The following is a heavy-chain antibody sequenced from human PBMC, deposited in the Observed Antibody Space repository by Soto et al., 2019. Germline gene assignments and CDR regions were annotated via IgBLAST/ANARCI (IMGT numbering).Heavy chain of an antibody. CDR1: GGSFSGYY. D-gene: IGHD6-13*01. CDR2: INHSGST. J-gene: IGHJ6*02. Sequence: PSETLSLTCAVYGGSFSGYYWSWIRQPPGKGLEWIGEINHSGSTNYNPSLKSRVTISVDTSKNQFSLKLSSVTAADTAVYYCARGSAAAGTYYYYYYGIDVWGQGTTVTVSS. CDR3: ARGSAAAGTYYYYYYGIDV. V-gene: IGHV4-34*01.